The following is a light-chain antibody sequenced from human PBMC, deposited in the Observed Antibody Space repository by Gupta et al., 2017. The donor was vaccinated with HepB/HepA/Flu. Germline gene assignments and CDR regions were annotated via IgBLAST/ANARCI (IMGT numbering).Light chain of an antibody. J-gene: IGKJ1*01. CDR1: QSVSSN. CDR3: QQYDNWPPGT. V-gene: IGKV3-15*01. CDR2: GAS. Sequence: EIVMPQSPATLYVSPGERVTLSCRAGQSVSSNLAWYQQKPGQAPRLLIYGASTRATGIPGRFSGSGSGTEFTLTISSLQSEDFAVYYCQQYDNWPPGTFGQGTKVEIK.